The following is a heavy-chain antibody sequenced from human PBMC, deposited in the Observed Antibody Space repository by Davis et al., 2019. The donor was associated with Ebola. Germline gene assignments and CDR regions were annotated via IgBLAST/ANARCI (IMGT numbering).Heavy chain of an antibody. D-gene: IGHD3-16*01. CDR1: GYTFTSYG. CDR2: ISAYNGNT. J-gene: IGHJ6*02. CDR3: ATDRLQGGDMLYYYYGMDV. Sequence: AASVKVSCKASGYTFTSYGISWVRQAPGQGLEWMGWISAYNGNTNYAQKLQGRVTMTTHTSTSTAYMELSSLRSEDTAVYYCATDRLQGGDMLYYYYGMDVWGQGTTVTVSS. V-gene: IGHV1-18*01.